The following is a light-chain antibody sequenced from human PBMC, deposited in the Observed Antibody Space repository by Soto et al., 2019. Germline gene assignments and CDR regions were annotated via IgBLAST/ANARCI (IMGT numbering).Light chain of an antibody. CDR2: DVI. CDR3: CSYAGSYTDV. Sequence: QSALTQPRSVSGSPGQSVTISCTGTSSDVGDYNFVSWYQQHPGKAPKLVIYDVIKRPSGVPDRFSGSKSGNTASLTISGLQADDEADYYCCSYAGSYTDVFGTGTKVTVL. V-gene: IGLV2-11*01. J-gene: IGLJ1*01. CDR1: SSDVGDYNF.